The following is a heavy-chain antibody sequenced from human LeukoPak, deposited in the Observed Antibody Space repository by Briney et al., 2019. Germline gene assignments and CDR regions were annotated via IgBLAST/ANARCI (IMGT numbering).Heavy chain of an antibody. CDR2: ISSRSSYI. J-gene: IGHJ4*02. CDR1: GFTFSSYN. Sequence: GGSLRLSCAASGFTFSSYNMNWVRQAPGKGLEWVSSISSRSSYIYYADSVKGRFTISRDNAKNSLYLQMNSLRAEDTAVYYCARDFGYWGQGTLVTVSS. CDR3: ARDFGY. V-gene: IGHV3-21*01.